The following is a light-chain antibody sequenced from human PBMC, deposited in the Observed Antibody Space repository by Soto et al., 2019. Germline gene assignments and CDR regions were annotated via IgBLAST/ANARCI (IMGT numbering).Light chain of an antibody. J-gene: IGLJ1*01. CDR3: NSFTTTNTYV. Sequence: QSALTQPPSVSGSPGHSVAISCTGTSSDVGSYNRVSWYQQPPDSAPKLIIYDVTNRPSGVPDRFSGSKSGNAASLTISGLQAEDEADYYCNSFTTTNTYVFGSGTKVTVL. CDR2: DVT. V-gene: IGLV2-18*02. CDR1: SSDVGSYNR.